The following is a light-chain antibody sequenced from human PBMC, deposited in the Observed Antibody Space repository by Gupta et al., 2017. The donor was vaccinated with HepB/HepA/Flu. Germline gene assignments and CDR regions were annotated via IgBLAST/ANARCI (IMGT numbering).Light chain of an antibody. CDR1: SSNIGSTT. CDR2: HNN. CDR3: ATGDDSRSSPV. Sequence: SVLTQPPSASVTPGQTVTISCSGSSSNIGSTTVNWYQQVPGTAPKLLIYHNNQRTSGVPERFSGSKYGTSAALAISGLQAEDEADYYCATGDDSRSSPVFGGGTTLTVL. V-gene: IGLV1-44*01. J-gene: IGLJ2*01.